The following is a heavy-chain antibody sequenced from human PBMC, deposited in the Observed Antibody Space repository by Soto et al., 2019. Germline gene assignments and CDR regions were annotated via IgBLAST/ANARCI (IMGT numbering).Heavy chain of an antibody. CDR3: AGDGGGGYYFDSSGYLDY. CDR2: ISNSGNT. D-gene: IGHD3-22*01. J-gene: IGHJ4*02. V-gene: IGHV4-31*03. CDR1: GDSISSGGYC. Sequence: QVQLQESGPGLVKPSQTLSLTCTVSGDSISSGGYCWSWIRQHPGKGLEWIGYISNSGNTYYNPPLKSRLPDTVAPSKNPFSLKLTSGAAADTAVYYCAGDGGGGYYFDSSGYLDYWGQGTLVTVSS.